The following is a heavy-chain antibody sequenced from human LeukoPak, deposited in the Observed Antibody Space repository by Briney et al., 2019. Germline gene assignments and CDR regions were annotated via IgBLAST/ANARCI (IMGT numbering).Heavy chain of an antibody. J-gene: IGHJ5*02. CDR1: GYTFTSYA. D-gene: IGHD3-9*01. CDR3: ARDEGILTGYGFEQYYNWFDP. CDR2: INPNSGGT. V-gene: IGHV1-2*02. Sequence: EASVKVSCKASGYTFTSYAMNWVRQAPGQGLEWMGWINPNSGGTNYAQKFQGRVTMTRDTSISTAYMELSRLRSDDTAVYYCARDEGILTGYGFEQYYNWFDPWGQGTLVTVSS.